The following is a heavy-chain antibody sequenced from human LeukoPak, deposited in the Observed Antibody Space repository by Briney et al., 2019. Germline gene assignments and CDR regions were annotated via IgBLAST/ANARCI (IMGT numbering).Heavy chain of an antibody. V-gene: IGHV3-23*01. CDR3: AKYCSGGSCYSGLDY. D-gene: IGHD2-15*01. CDR1: GFTFSSYV. CDR2: IRGTTDST. J-gene: IGHJ4*02. Sequence: GRSLRLSCAASGFTFSSYVMSWVRQAPGQGLECVSSIRGTTDSTYYADSVKGRFTISRDNSKNTLYLQMNSLRAEDTAVYYCAKYCSGGSCYSGLDYWGQGTLVTVSS.